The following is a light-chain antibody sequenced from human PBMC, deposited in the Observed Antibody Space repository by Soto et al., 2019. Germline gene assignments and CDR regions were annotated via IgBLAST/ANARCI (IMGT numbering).Light chain of an antibody. J-gene: IGKJ1*01. CDR3: LQDYNYPRT. Sequence: AIQMTQSPSSLSASVGDRVTITCRASQGVRNDLAWYQQKPGKAPTVLIYAASSLQSGVPSRFSGSGSGTDFTLTINSLQPEDFATYYCLQDYNYPRTF. V-gene: IGKV1-6*01. CDR1: QGVRND. CDR2: AAS.